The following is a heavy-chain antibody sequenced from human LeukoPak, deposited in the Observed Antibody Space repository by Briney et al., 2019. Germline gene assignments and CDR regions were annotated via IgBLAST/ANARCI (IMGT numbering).Heavy chain of an antibody. CDR2: IYYSGCP. CDR1: GGSISSYY. Sequence: SDPLSLICTVCGGSISSYYWRWPRQPPGKGLEWIGYIYYSGCPSYHPSLKSRVPLSQDPPKHQFTLQLNSVTATDTSVYTCARHLTATNFPLDYWGQGTLVTVSS. J-gene: IGHJ4*02. CDR3: ARHLTATNFPLDY. D-gene: IGHD2-15*01. V-gene: IGHV4-59*08.